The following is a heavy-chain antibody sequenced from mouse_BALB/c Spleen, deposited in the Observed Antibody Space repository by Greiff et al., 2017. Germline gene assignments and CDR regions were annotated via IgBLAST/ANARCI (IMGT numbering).Heavy chain of an antibody. CDR3: AREERTTVVPRGYFDV. D-gene: IGHD1-1*01. CDR2: ISSGSSTN. V-gene: IGHV5-17*02. J-gene: IGHJ1*01. CDR1: GFTFSSFG. Sequence: EVQLQESGGGLVQPGGSRKLSCAASGFTFSSFGMHWVRQAPEKGLEWVAYISSGSSTNYYADTVKGRFTISRDNPKNTLFLQMTSLRSEDTAMYYCAREERTTVVPRGYFDVWGAGTTVTVSS.